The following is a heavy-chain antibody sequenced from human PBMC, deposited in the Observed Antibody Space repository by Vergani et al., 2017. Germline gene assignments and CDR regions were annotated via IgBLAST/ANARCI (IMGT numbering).Heavy chain of an antibody. V-gene: IGHV1-2*02. Sequence: QVQLVQSGAEVKKPGASVKVSCKASGYTFTGYYMHWVRQAPGQGLEWMGWINPNSGGTNYAQQFQGRVTMTRDTSISTAYMELSRLRSDDTAVYYCARSGAIAVAGTDYWGQGTLVTVSS. CDR3: ARSGAIAVAGTDY. J-gene: IGHJ4*02. D-gene: IGHD6-19*01. CDR1: GYTFTGYY. CDR2: INPNSGGT.